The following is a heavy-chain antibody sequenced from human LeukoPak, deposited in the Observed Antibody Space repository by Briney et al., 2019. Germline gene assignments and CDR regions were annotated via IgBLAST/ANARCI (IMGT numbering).Heavy chain of an antibody. CDR2: IRSKTSGGTT. J-gene: IGHJ4*02. CDR1: GFTFGDYA. V-gene: IGHV3-49*04. CDR3: TGDSPPIN. Sequence: GRSLRLSCTASGFTFGDYAVTWVRQAPGKGLEWVGFIRSKTSGGTTVYAASVNGRFTISRDDSRNIAYLQMNSLKIEDTAVYFCTGDSPPINWGQGTLVTVSS.